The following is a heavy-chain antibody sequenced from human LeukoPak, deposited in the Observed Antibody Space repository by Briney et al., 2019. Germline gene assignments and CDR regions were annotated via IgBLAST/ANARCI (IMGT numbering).Heavy chain of an antibody. Sequence: PSETLSLTCTVSGGSISSSSYYWGWIRQPPGKGLEWIGSIYYSGSTYYNPSLKSRITISVDTAKNRFSLNLSSVTAADTAVYYCARGRDGYNSKWGDYWGQGTLVTVSS. V-gene: IGHV4-39*01. CDR2: IYYSGST. J-gene: IGHJ4*02. D-gene: IGHD5-24*01. CDR3: ARGRDGYNSKWGDY. CDR1: GGSISSSSYY.